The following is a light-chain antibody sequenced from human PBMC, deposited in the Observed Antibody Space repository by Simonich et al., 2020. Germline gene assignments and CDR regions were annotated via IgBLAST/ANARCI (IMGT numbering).Light chain of an antibody. CDR1: QSVLYSSNNKNY. Sequence: DIVMTQSPDSLAVSLGERATINCKSRQSVLYSSNNKNYLALYQQKPGQPPKLLIYCASTRDSGVPNRFSCRGSGTNFTLTISSLQTEDVAVYYCQQYYSTPYTFGQGTKLEIK. V-gene: IGKV4-1*01. CDR2: CAS. J-gene: IGKJ2*01. CDR3: QQYYSTPYT.